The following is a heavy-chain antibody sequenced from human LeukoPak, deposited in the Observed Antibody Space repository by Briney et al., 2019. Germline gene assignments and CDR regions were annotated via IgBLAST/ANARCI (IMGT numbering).Heavy chain of an antibody. CDR2: IFRSGET. J-gene: IGHJ4*02. CDR3: ARSRYSSSLGGEFPNY. Sequence: SETLSLTCTIFGGSINSSNWWNWVRQSPGKGLEWIGEIFRSGETNYNSSLESRLTISVDRTKNQFSLRLNSVTAADTAVYYCARSRYSSSLGGEFPNYWGQGTLVTVSS. D-gene: IGHD6-6*01. V-gene: IGHV4-4*02. CDR1: GGSINSSNW.